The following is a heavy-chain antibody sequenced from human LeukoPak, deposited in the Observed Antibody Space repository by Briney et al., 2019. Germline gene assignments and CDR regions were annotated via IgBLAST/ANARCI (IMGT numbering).Heavy chain of an antibody. D-gene: IGHD4-17*01. CDR2: INPNSGGT. Sequence: ASVKVSCKASGYTFTGYYMHSVRQAPGQGHEWMGWINPNSGGTNYAQKFQGRVTMTRDTSISTAYMELTRPRSDDTAVYYCARDNGDYWFDYWGQGTLVTVSS. J-gene: IGHJ4*02. V-gene: IGHV1-2*02. CDR3: ARDNGDYWFDY. CDR1: GYTFTGYY.